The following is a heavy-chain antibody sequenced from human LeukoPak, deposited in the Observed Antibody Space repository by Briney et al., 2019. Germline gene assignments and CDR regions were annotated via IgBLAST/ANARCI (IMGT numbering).Heavy chain of an antibody. CDR2: ISSSSSYI. CDR3: ARDGLLWGSGSYPVY. CDR1: GFTFSSYS. D-gene: IGHD3-10*01. J-gene: IGHJ4*02. V-gene: IGHV3-21*01. Sequence: PGGSLRLSCAASGFTFSSYSMNWVRQAPGKGLEWVSSISSSSSYIYYADSVKGRFTISRDNSKNTLYLQMNSLRAEDTAVYYCARDGLLWGSGSYPVYWGQGTLVTVSS.